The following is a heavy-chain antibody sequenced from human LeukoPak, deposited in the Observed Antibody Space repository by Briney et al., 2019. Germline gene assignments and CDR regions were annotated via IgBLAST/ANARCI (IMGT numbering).Heavy chain of an antibody. D-gene: IGHD5-12*01. V-gene: IGHV3-21*01. CDR3: ARDQSRRGYSGYDPFDY. J-gene: IGHJ4*02. Sequence: PGGSLRLSCAASGITFSTYSMNWVRQAPGKGLEWVSSISSGSTYIYYADSVKGRFTISRDNAKNSLYLQMNSLRAEDTAVYYCARDQSRRGYSGYDPFDYWGQGTLVTVSS. CDR1: GITFSTYS. CDR2: ISSGSTYI.